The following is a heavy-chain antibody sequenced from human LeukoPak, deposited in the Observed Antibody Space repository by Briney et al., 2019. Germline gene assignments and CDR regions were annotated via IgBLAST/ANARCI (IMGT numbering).Heavy chain of an antibody. D-gene: IGHD6-13*01. CDR3: ARIRSSSWYYNWFGP. CDR1: GGSISSYY. J-gene: IGHJ5*02. CDR2: IYYSGST. V-gene: IGHV4-59*01. Sequence: SETLSLTCTVSGGSISSYYWSWIRQPPGKGLEWIGYIYYSGSTNYNPSLKSRVTISVDTSKNQFSLKLSSVTAAVTAVYYCARIRSSSWYYNWFGPWGQGTLVTVSS.